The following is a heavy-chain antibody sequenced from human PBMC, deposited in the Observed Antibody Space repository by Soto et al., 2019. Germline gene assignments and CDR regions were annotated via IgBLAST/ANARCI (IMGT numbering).Heavy chain of an antibody. D-gene: IGHD3-3*01. V-gene: IGHV3-30*18. Sequence: PGGSLRLSCAASGFTFTRYSMNWVRQAPGKGLEWVAVISYDGSNKYYADSVKGRFTISRDNSKNTLYLQMNSLRAEDTAVYYCAKDRYDFWSGYYFDYWGQGTLVTVSS. J-gene: IGHJ4*02. CDR2: ISYDGSNK. CDR1: GFTFTRYS. CDR3: AKDRYDFWSGYYFDY.